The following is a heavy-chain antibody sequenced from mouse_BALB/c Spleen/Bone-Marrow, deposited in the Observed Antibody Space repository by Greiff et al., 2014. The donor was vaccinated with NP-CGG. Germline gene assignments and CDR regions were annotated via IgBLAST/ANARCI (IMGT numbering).Heavy chain of an antibody. CDR3: ARSDGYRAMDY. J-gene: IGHJ4*01. CDR2: IYPGDGDT. D-gene: IGHD2-3*01. Sequence: QVQLKESGPALVKPGASVKISCKASGYAFRTSWLPWVQQRPGPGLEWIGRIYPGDGDTNYNGKFKGKATLTADKSSSTAYMQLSSLTSVDSAVYFCARSDGYRAMDYWGQGTSVTVSS. V-gene: IGHV1-82*01. CDR1: GYAFRTSW.